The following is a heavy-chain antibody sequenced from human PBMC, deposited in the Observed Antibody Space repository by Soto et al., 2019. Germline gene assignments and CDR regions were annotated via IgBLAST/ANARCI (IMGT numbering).Heavy chain of an antibody. CDR3: ARENYYALDY. Sequence: SEALSLACAVSSGSISSYNWNWVRQPPGKGLEWIGFINYSGSTHYNPSLKSRVTISLDTSKNQFSLKLNSVTAADTAVYYCARENYYALDYWGPGTLVTVSS. CDR1: SGSISSYN. J-gene: IGHJ4*02. CDR2: INYSGST. V-gene: IGHV4-59*01. D-gene: IGHD3-10*01.